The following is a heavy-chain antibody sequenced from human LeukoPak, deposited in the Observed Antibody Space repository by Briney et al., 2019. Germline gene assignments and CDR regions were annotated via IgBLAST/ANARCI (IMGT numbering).Heavy chain of an antibody. V-gene: IGHV3-33*01. CDR2: IWYDGSNK. Sequence: GRSLRLSCAASGFTFSSYGMHWVHQAPGKGLEWVAVIWYDGSNKYYADSVKGRFTISRDNSKNTLYLQMNSLRAEDTAVYYCARDHYDSSGYGLDYYYGMDVWGQGTTVTVSS. CDR3: ARDHYDSSGYGLDYYYGMDV. J-gene: IGHJ6*02. D-gene: IGHD3-22*01. CDR1: GFTFSSYG.